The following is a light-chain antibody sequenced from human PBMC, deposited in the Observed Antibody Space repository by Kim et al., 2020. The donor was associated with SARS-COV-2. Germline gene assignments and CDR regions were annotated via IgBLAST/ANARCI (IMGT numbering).Light chain of an antibody. V-gene: IGLV1-51*01. J-gene: IGLJ3*02. CDR1: SSNTGNNY. CDR2: DNN. Sequence: GQKVTISCSGSSSNTGNNYVPWYQQLPGTAPNLLIYDNNKRPSGIPDRFSGSKSGTSATLGITGLQTGDEADYYCGTWDSSLSAGVFGGGTQLTVL. CDR3: GTWDSSLSAGV.